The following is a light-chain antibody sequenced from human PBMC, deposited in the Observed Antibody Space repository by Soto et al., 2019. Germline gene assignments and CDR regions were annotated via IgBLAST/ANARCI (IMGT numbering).Light chain of an antibody. CDR2: GNT. CDR1: SSNIGAGFH. V-gene: IGLV1-40*01. Sequence: QSVLTQSPSVSGAPGQRVTISCTGSSSNIGAGFHVHWYQQLPGTAPKLLIYGNTIRPSGVPDRFSGSTSGTSASLAITGLQADDEADYYCQSYDTRLSAEVFGGGTKLTVL. J-gene: IGLJ3*02. CDR3: QSYDTRLSAEV.